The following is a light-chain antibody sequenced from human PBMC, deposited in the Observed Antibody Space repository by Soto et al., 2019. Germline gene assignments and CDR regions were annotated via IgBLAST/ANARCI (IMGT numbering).Light chain of an antibody. CDR3: HSYDSSLRGYV. V-gene: IGLV1-40*01. CDR2: GNN. J-gene: IGLJ1*01. CDR1: SSNFGAGND. Sequence: QSVLTQPPSVSGAPGQRVTISCTGSSSNFGAGNDVQWYQQLPGTAPKLLIFGNNNRPSGVPDRFSGSKSGTSASLAISGLQAEDEADYYCHSYDSSLRGYVFGTGTKVTVL.